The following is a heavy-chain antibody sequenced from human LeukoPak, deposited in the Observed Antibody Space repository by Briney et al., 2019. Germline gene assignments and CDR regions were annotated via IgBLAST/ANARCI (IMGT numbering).Heavy chain of an antibody. CDR2: IYHSGST. CDR1: GGSISSSNW. J-gene: IGHJ5*02. D-gene: IGHD2-2*01. V-gene: IGHV4-4*02. Sequence: SETLSLTCAVSGGSISSSNWWSWVRQPPGKGLEWIGEIYHSGSTNYNPSLKSRVTISVDKSKNQFSLKLSSVTAADTAVHYCARGSRVGIPAANWFDPWGQGTLVTVSS. CDR3: ARGSRVGIPAANWFDP.